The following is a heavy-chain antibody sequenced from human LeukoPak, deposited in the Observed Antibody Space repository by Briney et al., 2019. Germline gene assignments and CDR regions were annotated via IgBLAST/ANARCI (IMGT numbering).Heavy chain of an antibody. CDR3: ARHDYTNPRVDY. J-gene: IGHJ4*02. CDR1: GGSISNYY. CDR2: VYYSGST. D-gene: IGHD4-11*01. V-gene: IGHV4-59*08. Sequence: PSETLSLTCSVSGGSISNYYWSWIRQPPGKGLEWIGYVYYSGSTNYNPSLRSRVTISVGTSKNQFSLKLSSVTAADTAVYYCARHDYTNPRVDYWGRGTLVTVSS.